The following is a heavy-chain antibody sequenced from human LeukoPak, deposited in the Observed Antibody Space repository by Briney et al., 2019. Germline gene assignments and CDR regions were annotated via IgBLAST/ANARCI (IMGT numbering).Heavy chain of an antibody. V-gene: IGHV3-30*03. J-gene: IGHJ4*02. CDR1: GFTFSSYG. CDR3: ARVELYASGWYGSVEY. CDR2: ISYDGTNK. D-gene: IGHD6-19*01. Sequence: GGSLRLSCVASGFTFSSYGMHWVRPAPGKGLEWVAVISYDGTNKYYADSVRGRFTISRDNSKNTLYLQMDSLRTEDTAVHYCARVELYASGWYGSVEYWGQGTLVAVSS.